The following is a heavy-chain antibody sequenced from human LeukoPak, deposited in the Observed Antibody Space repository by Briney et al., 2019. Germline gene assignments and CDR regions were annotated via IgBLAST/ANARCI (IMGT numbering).Heavy chain of an antibody. CDR2: IYYTGTT. J-gene: IGHJ5*02. V-gene: IGHV4-59*12. CDR3: ASVTSTESATDLGELSAANSGFDP. CDR1: GDSMSGYY. Sequence: KPSGTLSLTCTVSGDSMSGYYWSWIRQSPGKGLDWIGHIYYTGTTTYNPSLKSRVSVSMDSSKNQFSLKLSSVTAADTAVYYCASVTSTESATDLGELSAANSGFDPWGQGTLVTVSS. D-gene: IGHD3-16*02.